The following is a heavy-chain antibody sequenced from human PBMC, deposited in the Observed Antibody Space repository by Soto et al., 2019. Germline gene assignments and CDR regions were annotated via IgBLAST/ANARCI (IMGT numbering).Heavy chain of an antibody. CDR1: GGSISGYY. J-gene: IGHJ6*02. D-gene: IGHD6-13*01. CDR3: VWQQHYHYGVGV. Sequence: SETLSLTCTVAGGSISGYYWSWIRQPPGKGLEWIGYIYYSGSTNYNPSLKSRLTLSVDPSKNQFSLKLSSVTAVDTGVYYCVWQQHYHYGVGVWGQGTTVTVS. CDR2: IYYSGST. V-gene: IGHV4-59*01.